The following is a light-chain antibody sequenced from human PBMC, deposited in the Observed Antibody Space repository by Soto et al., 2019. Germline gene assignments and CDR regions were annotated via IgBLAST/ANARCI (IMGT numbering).Light chain of an antibody. CDR1: QSLSSNY. CDR2: GAS. V-gene: IGKV3-20*01. J-gene: IGKJ5*01. CDR3: HQYDSSLIT. Sequence: EIGLTQSPGTLSLSPGERATLSCRASQSLSSNYLAWYQHKPGQAPRLLIYGASSRATGIPDRFSGSGSGTDFTLTITRLEPEDFAVYYCHQYDSSLITFGQGTRLEIQ.